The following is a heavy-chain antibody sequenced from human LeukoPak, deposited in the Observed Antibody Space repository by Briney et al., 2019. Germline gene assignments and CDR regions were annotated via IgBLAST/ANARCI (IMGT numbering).Heavy chain of an antibody. D-gene: IGHD6-13*01. Sequence: GGSLRLSCAASGFIFSNYATYWVRQAPGKGLEWVAVISYDGSNKFNADSVRGRFTISRDNSKNTLYLQMNSLRPEDTAVYYCTRDGSSWYASYYYYMDVWGKGTTVTVSS. V-gene: IGHV3-30*04. CDR3: TRDGSSWYASYYYYMDV. CDR2: ISYDGSNK. J-gene: IGHJ6*03. CDR1: GFIFSNYA.